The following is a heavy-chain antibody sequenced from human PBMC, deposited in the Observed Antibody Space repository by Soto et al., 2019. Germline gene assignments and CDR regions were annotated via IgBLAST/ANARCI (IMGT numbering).Heavy chain of an antibody. Sequence: SMKVSCKASGYTFTSYGISWVRQAPGQGLEWMGWISAYNGNTNYAQKLQGRVTMTTDTSTSTAYMELRRLRSDDTAVYYCARDPAIAARPSDDAFDIWGQGTMVTVSS. V-gene: IGHV1-18*04. CDR1: GYTFTSYG. CDR3: ARDPAIAARPSDDAFDI. CDR2: ISAYNGNT. J-gene: IGHJ3*02. D-gene: IGHD6-6*01.